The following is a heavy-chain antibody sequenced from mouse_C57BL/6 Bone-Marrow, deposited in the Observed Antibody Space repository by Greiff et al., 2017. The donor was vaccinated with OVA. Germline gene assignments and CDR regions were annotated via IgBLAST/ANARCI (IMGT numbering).Heavy chain of an antibody. CDR1: GFTFSDYG. V-gene: IGHV5-17*01. J-gene: IGHJ4*01. D-gene: IGHD2-4*01. CDR2: ISSGSSTI. Sequence: DVMLVESGGGLVKPGGSLKLSCAASGFTFSDYGMHWVRQAPEQGLEWVAYISSGSSTIYYADTVKGRSTISRDTAKNTLFLQMTSLRSEDTAMYYCARMDYDGYAMDYWGQGTSVTVSS. CDR3: ARMDYDGYAMDY.